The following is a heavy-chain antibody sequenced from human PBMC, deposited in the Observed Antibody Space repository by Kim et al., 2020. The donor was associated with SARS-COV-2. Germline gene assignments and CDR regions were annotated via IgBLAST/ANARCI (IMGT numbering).Heavy chain of an antibody. CDR3: AGAFGDYGLDY. V-gene: IGHV3-33*01. Sequence: GGSLRLSCAASGFIFSRYGMHWVRQAPGKGLEWVAVIWYVGSSKNYADSVKGRFTISRDNSKNTLYLQMNSLRVEDTAVYYCAGAFGDYGLDYWGQGTLVTVSS. CDR1: GFIFSRYG. CDR2: IWYVGSSK. J-gene: IGHJ4*02. D-gene: IGHD4-17*01.